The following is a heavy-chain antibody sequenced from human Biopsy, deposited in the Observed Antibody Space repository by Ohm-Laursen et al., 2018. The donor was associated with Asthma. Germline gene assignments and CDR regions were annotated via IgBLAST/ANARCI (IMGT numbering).Heavy chain of an antibody. J-gene: IGHJ4*02. D-gene: IGHD2-8*01. CDR3: ARARETTNYGDSDFDI. Sequence: SVKVSCKASGYTFAGYNMYWVRQAPGQGLEWMGRISPNSGDTDFAQKFQGRVTLTRETSISTAYMELSGLRSDDTAVYFCARARETTNYGDSDFDIWGQGTLITVSS. V-gene: IGHV1-2*06. CDR1: GYTFAGYN. CDR2: ISPNSGDT.